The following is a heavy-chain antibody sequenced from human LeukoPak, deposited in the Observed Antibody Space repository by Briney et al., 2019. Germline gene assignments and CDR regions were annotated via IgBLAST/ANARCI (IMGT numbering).Heavy chain of an antibody. Sequence: SETLSLTCTVAGGSISSGGYFWSWIRQHPGQGLEWIGYISPGGSTYYNPSLKSRVTISLDTSKNQFSLKLYSVTAADTAVYHCATDEYSYGSFDSWGQGTLVTVSS. CDR1: GGSISSGGYF. V-gene: IGHV4-31*03. CDR2: ISPGGST. CDR3: ATDEYSYGSFDS. D-gene: IGHD5-18*01. J-gene: IGHJ4*02.